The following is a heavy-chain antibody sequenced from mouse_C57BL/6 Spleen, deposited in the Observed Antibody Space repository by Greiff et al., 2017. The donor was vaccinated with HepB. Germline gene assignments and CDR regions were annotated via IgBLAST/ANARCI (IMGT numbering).Heavy chain of an antibody. V-gene: IGHV1-50*01. Sequence: VQLQQPGAELVKPGASVKLSCKASGYTFTSYWMQWVKQRPGQGLEWIGEIDPSDSYTNYNQKFKGKATLTVDTSSSTAYMQLSSLTSEDSAVYYCASTTADPKGYAMDYWGQGTSVTVSS. J-gene: IGHJ4*01. D-gene: IGHD1-2*01. CDR2: IDPSDSYT. CDR3: ASTTADPKGYAMDY. CDR1: GYTFTSYW.